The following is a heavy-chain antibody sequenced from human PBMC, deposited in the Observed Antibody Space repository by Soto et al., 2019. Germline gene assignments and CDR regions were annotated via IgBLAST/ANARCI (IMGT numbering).Heavy chain of an antibody. CDR2: IIPIFGTA. Sequence: ASVKVSCKASGGTFSSYAISWVRQAPGQGLEWMGGIIPIFGTANYAQKFQGRVTITADKSTSTAYMELSSLRSEDTAVYYCARVRAPYYYDSSGYYPWGMDVWGQGTTVTVSS. J-gene: IGHJ6*02. V-gene: IGHV1-69*06. D-gene: IGHD3-22*01. CDR1: GGTFSSYA. CDR3: ARVRAPYYYDSSGYYPWGMDV.